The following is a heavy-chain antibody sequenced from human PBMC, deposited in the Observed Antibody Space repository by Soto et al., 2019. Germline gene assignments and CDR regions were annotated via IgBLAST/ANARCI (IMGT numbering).Heavy chain of an antibody. V-gene: IGHV4-59*01. CDR2: VYYSGST. CDR3: ASYNFGVFFDY. CDR1: GGSISNYY. J-gene: IGHJ4*02. D-gene: IGHD3-3*01. Sequence: GPGPHWASETLSLTCSVSGGSISNYYWSWIRQPPGKGLEWIGYVYYSGSTNYNPSLKSRVTISVDTSKKQFSLKLSSVTAADTAVYYCASYNFGVFFDYWGQGTLVTVSS.